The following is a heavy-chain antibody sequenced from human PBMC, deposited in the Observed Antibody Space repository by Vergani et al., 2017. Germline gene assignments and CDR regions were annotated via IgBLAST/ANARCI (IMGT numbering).Heavy chain of an antibody. V-gene: IGHV4-34*01. J-gene: IGHJ6*03. CDR2: IDHTGRP. CDR1: GGSFTSYH. Sequence: QVQLQQWGGGLLKPSETLCLTCVVNGGSFTSYHWTWIRQSPGEGLEWVGDIDHTGRPDYNPSLKSRLHMSLDKSRNQFSLTLNSVTGTDTAISFCARVNTETNGHLYYFYYMVVWVQGTEVTDS. D-gene: IGHD4-11*01. CDR3: ARVNTETNGHLYYFYYMVV.